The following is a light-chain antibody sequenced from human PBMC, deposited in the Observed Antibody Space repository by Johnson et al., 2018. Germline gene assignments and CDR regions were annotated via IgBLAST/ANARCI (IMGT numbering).Light chain of an antibody. V-gene: IGLV1-51*02. CDR2: ENN. J-gene: IGLJ1*01. CDR1: SSNIVNNY. CDR3: GTWGSSLSAGNV. Sequence: QSVLTQPPSVSAAPGQKVTISCSGSSSNIVNNYVSWYQQLPGTAPKLLIYENNKRPSGIPDRFSGSKSGTSATLGITGLQTGAEADYYCGTWGSSLSAGNVFGTGTKVTVL.